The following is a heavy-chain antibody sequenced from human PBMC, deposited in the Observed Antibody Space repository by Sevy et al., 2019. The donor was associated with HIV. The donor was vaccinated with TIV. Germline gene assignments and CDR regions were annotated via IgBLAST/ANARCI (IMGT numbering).Heavy chain of an antibody. V-gene: IGHV3-48*01. Sequence: GGSLRLSCAASGFTFRSYSMNWVRQAPGKGLEWISYISSSSFTIYYADSVTGRFTISRDNAKNSLYLQMNSLRAEDTAVYYCARAYSSGWPQGGCTDYWGQGTLVTVSS. CDR2: ISSSSFTI. D-gene: IGHD6-19*01. J-gene: IGHJ4*02. CDR3: ARAYSSGWPQGGCTDY. CDR1: GFTFRSYS.